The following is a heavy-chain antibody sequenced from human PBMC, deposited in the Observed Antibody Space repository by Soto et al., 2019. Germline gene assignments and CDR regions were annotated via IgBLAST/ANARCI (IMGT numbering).Heavy chain of an antibody. Sequence: QVQLQESGPGLVKPSGTLSLTCAVSGGSISSSNWWSWVRQPPGKGLEWIGEIYHSGSTNYNPSLKSRVTISVDKSKNQFSLKLSSVTAADTAVYYCARAAVGRKEWLQSTSPFDYWGQGTLVTVSS. CDR3: ARAAVGRKEWLQSTSPFDY. V-gene: IGHV4-4*02. D-gene: IGHD5-12*01. CDR2: IYHSGST. CDR1: GGSISSSNW. J-gene: IGHJ4*02.